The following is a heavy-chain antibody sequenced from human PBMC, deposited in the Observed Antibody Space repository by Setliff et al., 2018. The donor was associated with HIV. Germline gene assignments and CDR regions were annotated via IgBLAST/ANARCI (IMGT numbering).Heavy chain of an antibody. CDR1: GFNLKTYG. V-gene: IGHV3-48*01. J-gene: IGHJ4*02. CDR2: ISTSSYTI. Sequence: GGSLRLSCAASGFNLKTYGMTWVRQAPGKGLEWVSYISTSSYTINYADSVKGRFTISRDNSKNTLYLQMNSLRAEDTAVYYCVRDRDWAFDYWGQGILVTVSS. D-gene: IGHD3-9*01. CDR3: VRDRDWAFDY.